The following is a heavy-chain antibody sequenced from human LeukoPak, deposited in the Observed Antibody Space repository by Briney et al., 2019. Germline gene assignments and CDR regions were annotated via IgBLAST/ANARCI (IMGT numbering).Heavy chain of an antibody. CDR1: GFTFSSFA. CDR2: ISGRGDTP. CDR3: AKPRTPFSGHYYAFDY. J-gene: IGHJ4*02. Sequence: PGGSLRLSCAASGFTFSSFAMSWVRQAPGKGLEWVSAISGRGDTPYYADSVKGRFTISRDNSKNTLYLQMNSLRAEDTAVYYCAKPRTPFSGHYYAFDYWGQGTLVTVSS. V-gene: IGHV3-23*01. D-gene: IGHD3-22*01.